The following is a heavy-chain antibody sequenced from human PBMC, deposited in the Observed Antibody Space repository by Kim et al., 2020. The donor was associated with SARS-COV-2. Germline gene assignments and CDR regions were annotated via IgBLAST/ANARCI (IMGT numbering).Heavy chain of an antibody. V-gene: IGHV1-69*02. CDR2: DIA. J-gene: IGHJ6*03. CDR3: ARHFQDMDV. Sequence: DIANDAQKFQGRVTITADKSTSTAYMELSSLRSEDTAVYYCARHFQDMDVWGKGTTVTVSS.